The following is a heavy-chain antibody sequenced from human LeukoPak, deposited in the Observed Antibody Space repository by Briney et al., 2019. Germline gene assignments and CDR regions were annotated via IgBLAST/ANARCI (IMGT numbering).Heavy chain of an antibody. CDR2: IYHSGST. Sequence: SETLSLTCTVSGGSISSGGYYWSWIRQPPGKGLEWIGYIYHSGSTYYNPSLKSRVTISVDRSKNQFSLKLSSVTAADTAVYYCARDLNYCSSTSCYGYWGQGTLVTVSS. CDR3: ARDLNYCSSTSCYGY. CDR1: GGSISSGGYY. V-gene: IGHV4-30-2*01. D-gene: IGHD2-2*01. J-gene: IGHJ4*02.